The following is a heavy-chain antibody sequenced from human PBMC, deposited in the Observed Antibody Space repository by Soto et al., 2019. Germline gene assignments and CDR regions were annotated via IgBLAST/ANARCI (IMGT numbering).Heavy chain of an antibody. CDR1: CGSISSFS. V-gene: IGHV4-59*01. D-gene: IGHD2-15*01. J-gene: IGHJ5*02. CDR3: ARGVVVIPATPNFFDP. Sequence: PSGTPSLTCPVSCGSISSFSWTWIPQPPGKGLVYIGYISDSGNTNYNPSLKSRVTISLDTSKSQFSLNLSSVTAADTAVYYCARGVVVIPATPNFFDPWGQGTLVTVSS. CDR2: ISDSGNT.